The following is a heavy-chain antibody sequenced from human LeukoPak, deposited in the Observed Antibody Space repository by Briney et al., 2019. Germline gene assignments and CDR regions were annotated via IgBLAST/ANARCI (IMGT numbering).Heavy chain of an antibody. CDR1: GGTFSSYA. D-gene: IGHD1-26*01. CDR2: IIPIFGTA. CDR3: AREYSGANTVIVDY. V-gene: IGHV1-69*06. Sequence: SVKVSCKASGGTFSSYAISWVRQAPGQGLEWMGGIIPIFGTANYAQKFQGRVTITADKSTSTAYMELSSLRSEDTAVYYCAREYSGANTVIVDYWGQGTLVTVSS. J-gene: IGHJ4*02.